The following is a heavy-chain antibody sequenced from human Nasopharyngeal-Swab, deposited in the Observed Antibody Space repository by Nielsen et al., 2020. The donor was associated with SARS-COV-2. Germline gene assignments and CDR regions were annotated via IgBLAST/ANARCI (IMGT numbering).Heavy chain of an antibody. CDR3: ATSPGSYLAY. D-gene: IGHD1-26*01. V-gene: IGHV3-48*02. J-gene: IGHJ4*02. CDR2: ISSSSSTI. Sequence: WIRQPPGEGLEWVSYISSSSSTIYYADSVKGRFTISRDNAKNSLYLQMNSLRDEDTAVYYCATSPGSYLAYWGQGTLVTVSS.